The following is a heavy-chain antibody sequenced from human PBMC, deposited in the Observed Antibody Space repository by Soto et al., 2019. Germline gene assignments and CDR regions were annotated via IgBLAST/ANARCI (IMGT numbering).Heavy chain of an antibody. D-gene: IGHD2-15*01. CDR2: IWYDGSNK. V-gene: IGHV3-33*01. CDR1: GFTFSSYG. Sequence: GGSLRLSCAASGFTFSSYGMHWVRQAPGKGLEWVAVIWYDGSNKYYADSVKGRFTISRDNSKNTLYLQMNSLRAEDTAVYYCAREAGYCSGGSCYSPPLFDYWGQGTLVTVSS. J-gene: IGHJ4*02. CDR3: AREAGYCSGGSCYSPPLFDY.